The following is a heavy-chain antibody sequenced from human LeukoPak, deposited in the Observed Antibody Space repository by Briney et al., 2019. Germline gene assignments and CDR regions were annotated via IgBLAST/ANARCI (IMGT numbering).Heavy chain of an antibody. CDR1: GDSVSSNSAA. V-gene: IGHV6-1*01. CDR3: ARDEEVAGIGDFDY. J-gene: IGHJ4*02. D-gene: IGHD6-19*01. Sequence: SQTLSLTCALSGDSVSSNSAAWNWIRQSPSRGLEWLGRTYYRSKWYNDYAVSVKSRITINPDTSKNQFSLQLNSVTPEVTAVYYCARDEEVAGIGDFDYWGQGTLVTVSS. CDR2: TYYRSKWYN.